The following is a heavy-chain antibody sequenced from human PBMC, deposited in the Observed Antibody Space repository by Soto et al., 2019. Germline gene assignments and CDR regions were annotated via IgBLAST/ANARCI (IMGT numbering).Heavy chain of an antibody. Sequence: GGSLRLSCVASGFTFSSSFMGWVRQAPGKGLEWVANINQDGGGTYYVDSVQGRFTISRDNAKDSLFLQMNSLRVEDAAVYYCARYFRGSGRYFFDYWGQRTPVTVSS. CDR2: INQDGGGT. D-gene: IGHD6-19*01. V-gene: IGHV3-7*03. CDR1: GFTFSSSF. J-gene: IGHJ4*02. CDR3: ARYFRGSGRYFFDY.